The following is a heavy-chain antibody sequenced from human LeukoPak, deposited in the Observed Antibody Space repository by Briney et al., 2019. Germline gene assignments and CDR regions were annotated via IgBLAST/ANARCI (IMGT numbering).Heavy chain of an antibody. D-gene: IGHD2-2*01. Sequence: ASVKVSCKASGGTFSSYAISWVRQAPGQGLEWMGGIIPIFGTANYEQKFQGRVTITADESTSTAYMELSSLRSEDTAVYYCASLDIVVVPAAMRPFDPWGQGTLVTVSS. V-gene: IGHV1-69*13. CDR3: ASLDIVVVPAAMRPFDP. CDR2: IIPIFGTA. J-gene: IGHJ5*02. CDR1: GGTFSSYA.